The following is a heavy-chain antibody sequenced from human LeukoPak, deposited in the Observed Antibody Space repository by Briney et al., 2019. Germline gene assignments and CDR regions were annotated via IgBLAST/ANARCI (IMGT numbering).Heavy chain of an antibody. CDR2: ISYDGSNK. CDR3: ARDTDEEMALGNAFDI. V-gene: IGHV3-30-3*01. Sequence: GGSLRLSCAASGFTFSSYAMHWVRQAPGKGLEWVAVISYDGSNKYYADSVKGRFTISRDNSKNTLYLQMNSLRAEDTAVYYCARDTDEEMALGNAFDIWGQGTMVTVSS. D-gene: IGHD5-24*01. CDR1: GFTFSSYA. J-gene: IGHJ3*02.